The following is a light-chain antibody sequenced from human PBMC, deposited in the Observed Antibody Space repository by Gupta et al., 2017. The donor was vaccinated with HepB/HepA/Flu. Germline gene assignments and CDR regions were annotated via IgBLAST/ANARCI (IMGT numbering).Light chain of an antibody. Sequence: QSVLTQPPSASGTPGQRVTISCSGSSSSIGSNTVNWYQQLPGTAPKLLIYNNNQRPSGVPDRFSGSRSGTSASLAISGIQSEDEADYYCATWDDSLNGPVFGGGTKLTVL. CDR3: ATWDDSLNGPV. CDR2: NNN. CDR1: SSSIGSNT. J-gene: IGLJ2*01. V-gene: IGLV1-44*01.